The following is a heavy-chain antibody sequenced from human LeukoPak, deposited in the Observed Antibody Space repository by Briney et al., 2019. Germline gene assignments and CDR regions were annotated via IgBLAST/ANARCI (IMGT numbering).Heavy chain of an antibody. CDR3: ASGPYGDYVPYYWYFDL. J-gene: IGHJ2*01. CDR2: IYTSGST. Sequence: SGTLSLTCTVSGGSISSYYWSWIRQPAGKGLEWIGRIYTSGSTNYNPSLKSRVTMSVDTSKNQFSLKLSSVTAADTAVYYCASGPYGDYVPYYWYFDLWGRGTLVTVSS. D-gene: IGHD4-17*01. V-gene: IGHV4-4*07. CDR1: GGSISSYY.